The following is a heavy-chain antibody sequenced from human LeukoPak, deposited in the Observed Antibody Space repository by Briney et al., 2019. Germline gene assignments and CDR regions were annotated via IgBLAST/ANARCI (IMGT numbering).Heavy chain of an antibody. CDR3: ARELVVPAAMVGYYYYYGMDV. Sequence: SEALSSTCTVSGGSVSSDRYFWSWIRQPPGMGLEWIGYIYYSGSTNYNPSLKSRVTISVDTSKNQFSLKLSSVTAADTAVYYCARELVVPAAMVGYYYYYGMDVWGKGTTVTVSS. V-gene: IGHV4-61*01. CDR1: GGSVSSDRYF. D-gene: IGHD2-2*01. CDR2: IYYSGST. J-gene: IGHJ6*04.